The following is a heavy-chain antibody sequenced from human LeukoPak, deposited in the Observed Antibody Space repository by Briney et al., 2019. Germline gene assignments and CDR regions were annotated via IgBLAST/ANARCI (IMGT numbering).Heavy chain of an antibody. CDR2: ICYSGT. V-gene: IGHV4-59*01. CDR1: GDSISSYY. D-gene: IGHD3-9*01. J-gene: IGHJ3*02. CDR3: ATEPNDILTAISEDNAFDI. Sequence: SETLSLTCTVSGDSISSYYWSWIRQPPGKGLEWIGYICYSGTNYNPSLKSRVTISVDTSKNQFSLKLSSVTAAGTAVYYCATEPNDILTAISEDNAFDIWGQGTMVTVSS.